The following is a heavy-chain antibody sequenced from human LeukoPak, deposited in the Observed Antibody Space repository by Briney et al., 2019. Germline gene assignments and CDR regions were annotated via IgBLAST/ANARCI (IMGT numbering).Heavy chain of an antibody. Sequence: ASVKVSCKASGYTFTSYDINWVRQATGQGLEWMGWMNPNSGNTGYAQKFQGRVTMTRNTSISTAYMELSSLRSEDTAVYYCARHPPRRITIFGAVIHGGGRFDPWGQGTLVTVSS. D-gene: IGHD3-3*01. CDR2: MNPNSGNT. CDR1: GYTFTSYD. V-gene: IGHV1-8*01. CDR3: ARHPPRRITIFGAVIHGGGRFDP. J-gene: IGHJ5*02.